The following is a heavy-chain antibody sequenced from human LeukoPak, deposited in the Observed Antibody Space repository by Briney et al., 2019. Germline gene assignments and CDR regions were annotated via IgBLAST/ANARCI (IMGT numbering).Heavy chain of an antibody. Sequence: SVKVSCKASGYASTSYYIHWVRQAPGQGLEWMGWIIPIFGTANYAQKFQGRVTITADESTSTAYMELSSLRSEDTAVYYCARDREGCSSTSCSMTFDYWGQGTLVTVSS. V-gene: IGHV1-69*13. CDR3: ARDREGCSSTSCSMTFDY. J-gene: IGHJ4*02. D-gene: IGHD2-2*01. CDR2: IIPIFGTA. CDR1: GYASTSYY.